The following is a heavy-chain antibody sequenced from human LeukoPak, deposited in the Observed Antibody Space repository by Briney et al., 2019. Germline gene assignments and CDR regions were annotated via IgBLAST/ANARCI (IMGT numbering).Heavy chain of an antibody. V-gene: IGHV1-2*02. Sequence: ASVKVSCKASGYTFSGYYMYWVRQAPGQGLEWVGWITPNSGGTNYAQKFQGRVTMTRDTSISTAYMELSRLRSDDTAVYYCARGARVNWNDGFPSDAFDIWGQGTMVTVSS. CDR2: ITPNSGGT. CDR3: ARGARVNWNDGFPSDAFDI. J-gene: IGHJ3*02. CDR1: GYTFSGYY. D-gene: IGHD1-1*01.